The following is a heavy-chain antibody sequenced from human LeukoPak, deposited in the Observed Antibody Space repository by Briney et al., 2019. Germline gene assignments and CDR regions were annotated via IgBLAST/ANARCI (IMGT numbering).Heavy chain of an antibody. CDR1: GFSFSHYG. V-gene: IGHV3-33*01. D-gene: IGHD6-13*01. J-gene: IGHJ6*02. CDR2: IWNHGSKS. Sequence: GGSLRLSCAASGFSFSHYGMHWVRQAPGKGLEWVAIIWNHGSKSQYADSVKGRFTVSRDNSKNTLYLQMNSLRAEDTVVYYCARDAGGGIAAAGSGVDGMDVWGQGTTVTVSS. CDR3: ARDAGGGIAAAGSGVDGMDV.